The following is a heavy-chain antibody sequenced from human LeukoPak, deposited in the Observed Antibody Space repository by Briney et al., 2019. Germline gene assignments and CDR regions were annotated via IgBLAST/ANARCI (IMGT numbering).Heavy chain of an antibody. Sequence: GGSLRLSCAASGFTVSSTYMSWVRQAPGKGLEWVSVIYSGGNIYYIESVKGRFTISRDNAKNSLYLQMNSLRAEDTAVYYCARGQGANNFGYWGQGTLVTVSS. V-gene: IGHV3-53*01. CDR2: IYSGGNI. CDR3: ARGQGANNFGY. D-gene: IGHD1-26*01. CDR1: GFTVSSTY. J-gene: IGHJ4*02.